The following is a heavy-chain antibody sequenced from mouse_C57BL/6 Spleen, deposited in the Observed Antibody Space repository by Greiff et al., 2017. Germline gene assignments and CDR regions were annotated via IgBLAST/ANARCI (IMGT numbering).Heavy chain of an antibody. CDR1: GYTFTDYE. J-gene: IGHJ2*01. CDR3: TRGDYYNVDY. Sequence: QVQLQQSGAELVRPGASVTLSCKASGYTFTDYEMHWVKQTPVHGLEWIGAIDPETGGTAYNQKFKGKAILTADKSSSTAYMELSSLTSEDSAVYYCTRGDYYNVDYWGQGTTRTVSS. CDR2: IDPETGGT. D-gene: IGHD1-1*01. V-gene: IGHV1-15*01.